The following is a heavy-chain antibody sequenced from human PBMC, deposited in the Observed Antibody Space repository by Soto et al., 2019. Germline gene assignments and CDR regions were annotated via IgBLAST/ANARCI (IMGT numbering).Heavy chain of an antibody. Sequence: SETLSLTCSVSGGSIRTYYWNWIRQPPGGGLEWIAYIHYSGVTNYSPSLRGRVSISMDRSNNEFSLKVSSVTAADAAVYYCARDRAEGSSSTPAGGMDVWGPGTTVTVSS. V-gene: IGHV4-59*01. CDR1: GGSIRTYY. D-gene: IGHD6-6*01. CDR3: ARDRAEGSSSTPAGGMDV. J-gene: IGHJ6*02. CDR2: IHYSGVT.